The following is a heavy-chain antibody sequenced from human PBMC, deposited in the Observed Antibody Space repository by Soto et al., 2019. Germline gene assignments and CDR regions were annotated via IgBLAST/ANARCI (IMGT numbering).Heavy chain of an antibody. CDR1: GGSISSYY. CDR3: ARDLGKVGATTYYYYGMDV. V-gene: IGHV4-4*07. J-gene: IGHJ6*02. Sequence: SETLSLTCTVSGGSISSYYWRWIRHTAGKGLEWSGRIFTSGSTNYNPSLKSRVTMSVDTSKNQFSLKLSSVTAADTAVYYCARDLGKVGATTYYYYGMDVWGQGTTVTVS. D-gene: IGHD1-26*01. CDR2: IFTSGST.